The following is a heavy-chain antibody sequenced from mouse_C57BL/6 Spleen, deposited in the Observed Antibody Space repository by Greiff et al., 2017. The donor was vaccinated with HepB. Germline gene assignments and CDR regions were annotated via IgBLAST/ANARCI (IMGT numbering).Heavy chain of an antibody. CDR2: IWGDGST. CDR3: AKSGQKSHYGSRPSYAMDY. D-gene: IGHD1-1*01. J-gene: IGHJ4*01. V-gene: IGHV2-3*01. Sequence: QVQLKESGPGLVAPSQSLSITCTVSGFSLTSYGVSWVRQPPGKGLEWLGVIWGDGSTNYHSALISRLSISKDNSKSQVFLKLNSLQTDDTATYYCAKSGQKSHYGSRPSYAMDYWGQGTSVTVSS. CDR1: GFSLTSYG.